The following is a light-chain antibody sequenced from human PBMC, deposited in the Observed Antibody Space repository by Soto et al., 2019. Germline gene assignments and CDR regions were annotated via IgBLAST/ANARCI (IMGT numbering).Light chain of an antibody. J-gene: IGKJ5*01. CDR1: QSVSSN. V-gene: IGKV3-15*01. CDR2: GAS. CDR3: QQYNNWPLT. Sequence: EIVMTHSPATLSVSPGERATLSCRASQSVSSNLAWYQQKPGQAPRLLIYGASTRATGIPARFSGSGSGTEFTLTISSLQSEDFAVYYCQQYNNWPLTFGPGTRLEIK.